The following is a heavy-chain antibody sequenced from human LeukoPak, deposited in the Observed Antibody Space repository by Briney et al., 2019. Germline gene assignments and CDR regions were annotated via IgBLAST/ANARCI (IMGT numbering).Heavy chain of an antibody. CDR1: GFTFSSYA. CDR2: ISGSGGST. V-gene: IGHV3-23*01. CDR3: AKVSGYSFGYYYYMDV. Sequence: GGSLRLSCAASGFTFSSYAMSWVRQAPGKGLEWVSAISGSGGSTYYADSVKGRFTISRDNSKNTLYLQMNSLRAEDTAVYYCAKVSGYSFGYYYYMDVWGKGTTVTVSS. D-gene: IGHD5-18*01. J-gene: IGHJ6*03.